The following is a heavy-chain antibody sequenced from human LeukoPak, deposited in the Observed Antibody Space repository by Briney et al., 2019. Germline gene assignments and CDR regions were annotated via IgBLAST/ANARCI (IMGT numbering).Heavy chain of an antibody. CDR3: ARDQYYGSGIVPSDY. Sequence: GGSLRLSWAASGFTFSSYGMHWVRQAPGRGLEWVAVIWYDGSNKYYADSVKGRFTISRDNSKNTLYLQMNSLRAEDTAVYYCARDQYYGSGIVPSDYWGQGTLVTVSS. D-gene: IGHD3-10*01. CDR1: GFTFSSYG. CDR2: IWYDGSNK. V-gene: IGHV3-33*01. J-gene: IGHJ4*02.